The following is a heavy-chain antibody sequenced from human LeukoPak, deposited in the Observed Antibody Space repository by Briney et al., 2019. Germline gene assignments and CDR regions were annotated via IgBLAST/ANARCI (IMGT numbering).Heavy chain of an antibody. D-gene: IGHD1-26*01. J-gene: IGHJ4*02. Sequence: GGSLRLSCAASGFTFSSYTMNWVRQAPGKGLEWVSAISSSGGDTYYADSVKGRFTISRDNFKNTLCLQMNSLRAEDTAVYYCAKSVVGAIYYFDYWGQGTLVTVSS. CDR1: GFTFSSYT. CDR2: ISSSGGDT. V-gene: IGHV3-23*01. CDR3: AKSVVGAIYYFDY.